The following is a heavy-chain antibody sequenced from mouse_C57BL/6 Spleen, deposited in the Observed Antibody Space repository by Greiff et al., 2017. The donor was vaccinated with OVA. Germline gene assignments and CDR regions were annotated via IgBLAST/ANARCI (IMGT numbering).Heavy chain of an antibody. CDR3: ARAYSNPFAY. CDR2: ISSGSSTI. D-gene: IGHD2-5*01. Sequence: EVHLVESGGGLVKLGGSLKLSCAASGFTFSDYGMHWVRQAPEKGLEWVAYISSGSSTIYYADTVKGRFTISRDNAKNTLFLQMTSLRSEDTAMYYCARAYSNPFAYWGQGTLVTVSA. CDR1: GFTFSDYG. J-gene: IGHJ3*01. V-gene: IGHV5-17*01.